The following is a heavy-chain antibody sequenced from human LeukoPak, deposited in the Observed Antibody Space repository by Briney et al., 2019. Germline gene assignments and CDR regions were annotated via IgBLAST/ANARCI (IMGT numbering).Heavy chain of an antibody. D-gene: IGHD1-14*01. J-gene: IGHJ4*02. CDR3: ARDTGTD. CDR1: GFTFSSYA. V-gene: IGHV3-30-3*01. CDR2: ISYDGSNK. Sequence: PGGSLRLSCAASGFTFSSYAMHWVRQAPGKGLEWVAVISYDGSNKYYADSVKGRFTISRDNSKNTLYLQMNSLRAEDTAVYYCARDTGTDWGQETLVTVSS.